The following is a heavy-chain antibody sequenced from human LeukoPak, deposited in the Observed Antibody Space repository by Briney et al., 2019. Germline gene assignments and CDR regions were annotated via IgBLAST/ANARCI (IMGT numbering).Heavy chain of an antibody. Sequence: SQTLSLTCTVSGGSISSDSYYWSWIRQPAGKGLVWIGRLYSSGSTNYNPSLKSRVTISVDTSKNQFSLKLSSVTAADTAVYYCARDRRVCSSTSCPRSAFDIWGQGTMVTVSS. D-gene: IGHD2-2*01. V-gene: IGHV4-61*02. J-gene: IGHJ3*02. CDR1: GGSISSDSYY. CDR2: LYSSGST. CDR3: ARDRRVCSSTSCPRSAFDI.